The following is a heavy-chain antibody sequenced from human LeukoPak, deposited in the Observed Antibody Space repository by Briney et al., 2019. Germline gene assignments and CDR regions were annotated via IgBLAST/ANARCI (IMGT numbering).Heavy chain of an antibody. CDR2: IQNDGSDK. CDR3: AREGGRAVPGRFDQ. J-gene: IGHJ4*02. V-gene: IGHV3-30*02. Sequence: PGGSLRLSCAASGINFRSSGMHWVCQAPGKGLEWVTFIQNDGSDKYYAASVKGRFTISRDNSKNTVYLHMASLRADDTALYYCAREGGRAVPGRFDQWGQGTLVTVSS. CDR1: GINFRSSG. D-gene: IGHD6-13*01.